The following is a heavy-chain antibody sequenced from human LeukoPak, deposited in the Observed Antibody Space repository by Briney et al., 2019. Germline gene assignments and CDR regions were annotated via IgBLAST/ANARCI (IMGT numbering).Heavy chain of an antibody. J-gene: IGHJ4*02. CDR1: GGTFSSYA. V-gene: IGHV1-69*13. CDR2: IIPIFGTA. CDR3: ARDPNYYDSPELDY. Sequence: ASVKVSCKASGGTFSSYAISWVRQAPGQGLEWMGGIIPIFGTANYAQKFQGRVTITADESTSTAYMELSSLRSEDTAVYYCARDPNYYDSPELDYWGQGTLVTVSS. D-gene: IGHD3-22*01.